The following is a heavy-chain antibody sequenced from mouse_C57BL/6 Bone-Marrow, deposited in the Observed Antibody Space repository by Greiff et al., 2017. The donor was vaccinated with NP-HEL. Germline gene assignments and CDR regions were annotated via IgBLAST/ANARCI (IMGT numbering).Heavy chain of an antibody. CDR3: TTCTGNYWYFDV. D-gene: IGHD1-1*01. J-gene: IGHJ1*03. CDR1: CFNIIDYY. Sequence: EVQLQQSGAELVRPGASVKLSCTASCFNIIDYYMHWGKQSPEQGLEWIGRIDPEDGDTGYAPKFQGKATMTADTSSNTAYLQLSSLTSEDTAVYYCTTCTGNYWYFDVWGTGTTVTVSS. CDR2: IDPEDGDT. V-gene: IGHV14-1*01.